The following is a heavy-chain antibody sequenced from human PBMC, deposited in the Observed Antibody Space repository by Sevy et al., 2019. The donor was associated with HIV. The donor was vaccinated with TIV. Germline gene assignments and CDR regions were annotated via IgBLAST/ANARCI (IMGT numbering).Heavy chain of an antibody. CDR1: GCTFDDYA. J-gene: IGHJ4*02. V-gene: IGHV3-9*01. CDR3: TTGSGPLRYFAWLLSGEVFDY. D-gene: IGHD3-9*01. CDR2: ISWNSGSI. Sequence: GGSLRLSCTASGCTFDDYARHWVRQAPGKGLEWVSGISWNSGSIGYAASVKGRFTISRDNAKNSLYRQMNSMRAEATALYYCTTGSGPLRYFAWLLSGEVFDYWGQGTLVTVSS.